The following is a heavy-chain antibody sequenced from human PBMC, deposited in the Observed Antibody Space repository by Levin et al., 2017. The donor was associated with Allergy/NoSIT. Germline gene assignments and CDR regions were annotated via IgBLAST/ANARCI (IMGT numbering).Heavy chain of an antibody. CDR2: MNPNSGNT. V-gene: IGHV1-8*01. Sequence: GESLKISCKASGYTFTSYDINWVRQATGQGLEWMGWMNPNSGNTGYAQTFQGRVTMTRNTSISTAYMELSSLRSEDTAVYYCARDPDPDYGGPWGQGTLVTVSS. J-gene: IGHJ5*02. D-gene: IGHD4-17*01. CDR3: ARDPDPDYGGP. CDR1: GYTFTSYD.